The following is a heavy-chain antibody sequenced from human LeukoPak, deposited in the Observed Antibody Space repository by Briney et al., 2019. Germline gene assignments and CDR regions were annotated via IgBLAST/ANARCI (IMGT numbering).Heavy chain of an antibody. J-gene: IGHJ3*02. CDR1: GGSISSYY. D-gene: IGHD2-2*01. V-gene: IGHV4-39*07. Sequence: SETLSLTCTVSGGSISSYYWGWVRQPPGEGLEWIGSVYYSGSTYSTPSLKSRVTISVDTSKNQFSLKLSSVTAADTAVYYCARDDRARIVVVPAAHRSAFDIWGQGTMVTVSS. CDR2: VYYSGST. CDR3: ARDDRARIVVVPAAHRSAFDI.